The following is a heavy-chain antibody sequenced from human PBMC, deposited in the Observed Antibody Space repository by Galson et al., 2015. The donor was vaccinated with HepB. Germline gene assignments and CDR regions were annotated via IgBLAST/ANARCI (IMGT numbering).Heavy chain of an antibody. CDR3: GNWGSS. CDR1: RFSFSNYA. J-gene: IGHJ5*02. Sequence: SLRLSCAASRFSFSNYAMTWVRQPPGKGLQWVATISGRGVTTFDADSVKGQFTISRDNAKNTLYLQMNSLRAEDTAVYYCGNWGSSWGQGTLVTVSS. CDR2: ISGRGVTT. D-gene: IGHD7-27*01. V-gene: IGHV3-23*01.